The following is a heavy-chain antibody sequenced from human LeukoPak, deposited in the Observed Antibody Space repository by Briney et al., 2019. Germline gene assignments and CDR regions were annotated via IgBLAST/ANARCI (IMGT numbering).Heavy chain of an antibody. CDR2: IIPIFGTS. CDR1: GGTFSSYA. D-gene: IGHD3-3*01. Sequence: SVKVSCKASGGTFSSYAISWVRQAPGQGLEWMGGIIPIFGTSNYAQKFQGRVTITADESTSTAYMELSSLRSEDTAVYYCARGPIFGVVMAYYYYMDVWGKGTTVTVSS. J-gene: IGHJ6*03. V-gene: IGHV1-69*13. CDR3: ARGPIFGVVMAYYYYMDV.